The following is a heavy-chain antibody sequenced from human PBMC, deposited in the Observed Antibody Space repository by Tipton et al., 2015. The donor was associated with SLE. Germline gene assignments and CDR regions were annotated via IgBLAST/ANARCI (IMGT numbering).Heavy chain of an antibody. CDR1: GGSISSGGYY. J-gene: IGHJ4*02. Sequence: TLSLTCTVSGGSISSGGYYWSWIRQHPGKGLEWIGYIYYSGSTNYNPSLKSRLTISVDTSKNQFSLKLTSVTAADTAVYYCARHGMVHPDYFDYWGQGTLVTVSS. D-gene: IGHD3-3*01. CDR2: IYYSGST. CDR3: ARHGMVHPDYFDY. V-gene: IGHV4-31*03.